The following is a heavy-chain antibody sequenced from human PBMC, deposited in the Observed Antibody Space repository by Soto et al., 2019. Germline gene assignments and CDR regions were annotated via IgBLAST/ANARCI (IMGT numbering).Heavy chain of an antibody. Sequence: QVQVVQSGAEVKKPGSSVKVSCKASGGTFSSYTISWVRQAPGQGLEWMGRIIPIIGIAKYAQKFQGRVRIPADKSTTTAYMELRRLRSEDTAVYYCAHGRWEESRDGYRGGFDPWGQGTLVTVSS. CDR2: IIPIIGIA. CDR3: AHGRWEESRDGYRGGFDP. V-gene: IGHV1-69*02. CDR1: GGTFSSYT. J-gene: IGHJ5*02. D-gene: IGHD5-12*01.